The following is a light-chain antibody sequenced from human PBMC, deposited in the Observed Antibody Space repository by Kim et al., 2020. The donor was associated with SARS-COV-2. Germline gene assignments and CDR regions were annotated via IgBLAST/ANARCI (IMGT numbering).Light chain of an antibody. CDR1: QSVSSY. V-gene: IGKV3-11*01. CDR3: QQRSNWPGT. J-gene: IGKJ1*01. Sequence: PGERATLSCRASQSVSSYLAWYQQKPGQAPRLLIYDASNMATGIPARFSGSGSGTDFTLTISSLEPEDFAVYYCQQRSNWPGTFGQGTKVE. CDR2: DAS.